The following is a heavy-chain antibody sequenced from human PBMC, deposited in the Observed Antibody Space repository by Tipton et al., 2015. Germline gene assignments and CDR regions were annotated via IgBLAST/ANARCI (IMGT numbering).Heavy chain of an antibody. CDR1: GGSISYYY. V-gene: IGHV4-59*08. D-gene: IGHD2-21*02. CDR3: ARQVVVTAMFDY. J-gene: IGHJ4*02. CDR2: IYYSGST. Sequence: TLSLTCTVSGGSISYYYWSWIRQPPGKGLEWIGYIYYSGSTYYNPSLKSRVTISVDTSKNQFSLKLSSVTAADTAVYYCARQVVVTAMFDYWGQGTLVTAS.